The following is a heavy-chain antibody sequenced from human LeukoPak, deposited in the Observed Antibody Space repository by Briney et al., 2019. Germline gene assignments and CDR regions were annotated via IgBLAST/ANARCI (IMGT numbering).Heavy chain of an antibody. V-gene: IGHV3-13*01. CDR3: ARGYNWNNGDLFGLDV. CDR2: IGTADDT. J-gene: IGHJ6*02. CDR1: GFTSSSYD. Sequence: GGSLRLSCAASGFTSSSYDLHWVRQPTGRGLEWVSGIGTADDTYYADSVRGRFTISRENAKNSLNLHMTSLRAGDTAVYYCARGYNWNNGDLFGLDVRGLGTTVTVSS. D-gene: IGHD1-20*01.